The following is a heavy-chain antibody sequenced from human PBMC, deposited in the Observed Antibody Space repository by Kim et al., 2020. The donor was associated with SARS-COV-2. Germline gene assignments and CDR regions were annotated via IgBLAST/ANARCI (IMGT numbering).Heavy chain of an antibody. Sequence: GGSLRLSCAASGFTFSSYAMHWVRQAPGKGLEWVAVISYDGTNKYYADSVKGRFTISRDNSKNTLYLQMNSLRAEDTAVYYCASVVRGLEQTHYYYYGMDVWGQGTTVTVSS. D-gene: IGHD1-1*01. J-gene: IGHJ6*02. CDR1: GFTFSSYA. CDR2: ISYDGTNK. CDR3: ASVVRGLEQTHYYYYGMDV. V-gene: IGHV3-30*04.